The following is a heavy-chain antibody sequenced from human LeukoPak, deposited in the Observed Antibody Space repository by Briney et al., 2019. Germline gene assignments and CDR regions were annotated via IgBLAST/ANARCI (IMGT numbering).Heavy chain of an antibody. CDR1: GFTFSNYW. D-gene: IGHD2-2*01. CDR3: AKSQRNDQQVVQRIDY. CDR2: ISGSGDTT. Sequence: GGSLRLSCEASGFTFSNYWIHWVRQAPGKGLEWVSSISGSGDTTYFTGSVKGRFTISRDNSKNALYLQMSSLRAEDTAVYYCAKSQRNDQQVVQRIDYWGQGTLVTVSS. J-gene: IGHJ4*02. V-gene: IGHV3-23*01.